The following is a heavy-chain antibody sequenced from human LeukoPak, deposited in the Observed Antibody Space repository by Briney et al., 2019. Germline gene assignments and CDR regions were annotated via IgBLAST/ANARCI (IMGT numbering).Heavy chain of an antibody. D-gene: IGHD2-2*02. CDR2: INPNSGGT. CDR3: ASPDVHCSSASCYTGYYYYMDV. J-gene: IGHJ6*03. Sequence: ASVKVSCKASGYTFTGYYMHWVRQAPGQGLEWMGWINPNSGGTNYAQKFQGRVTMTRDTSISTAYMELSRLRSDDTAVYYCASPDVHCSSASCYTGYYYYMDVWGKGTTVTVSS. V-gene: IGHV1-2*02. CDR1: GYTFTGYY.